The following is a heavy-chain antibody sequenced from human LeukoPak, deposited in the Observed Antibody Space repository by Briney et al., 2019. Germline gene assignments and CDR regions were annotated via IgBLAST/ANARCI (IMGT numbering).Heavy chain of an antibody. V-gene: IGHV4-39*07. CDR3: ARDRFIAARPNFFDY. CDR1: GGSMSSSSYY. Sequence: SETLSLTCTVSGGSMSSSSYYWGWIRQPPGKGLEWIGSIYYSGSTYYNPSLKSRVTISVDTSKKQFSLKLNSVTAADTAVYYCARDRFIAARPNFFDYWGQGTLVTVSS. D-gene: IGHD6-6*01. J-gene: IGHJ4*02. CDR2: IYYSGST.